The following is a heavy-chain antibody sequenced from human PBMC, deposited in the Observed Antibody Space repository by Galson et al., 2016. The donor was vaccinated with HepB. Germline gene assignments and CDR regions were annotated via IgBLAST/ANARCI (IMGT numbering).Heavy chain of an antibody. CDR1: GGSISSSSFY. D-gene: IGHD3-16*01. Sequence: LSLTCTVSGGSISSSSFYWGWIRQPPGKGLEWIGSWYYTGSPFYNPALRSRVSISVDTSKNQLSLPLSFVSAADTAVYHCAREAMLHGAAHCDYWGLGILVTVSS. CDR2: WYYTGSP. CDR3: AREAMLHGAAHCDY. V-gene: IGHV4-39*01. J-gene: IGHJ4*02.